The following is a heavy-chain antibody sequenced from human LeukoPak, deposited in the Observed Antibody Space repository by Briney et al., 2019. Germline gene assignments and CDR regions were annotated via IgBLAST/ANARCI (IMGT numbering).Heavy chain of an antibody. Sequence: SETLSLTCTVSGGSISSSSYYWAWIRQPPGKGLEWIGSLYYSGSTYYNPSLKSRVTISVDTSKNQFSLRLSSVTAADTAVCYCARPQTSIAVTAPDAFDIWGQGTMVTVSS. CDR2: LYYSGST. CDR3: ARPQTSIAVTAPDAFDI. V-gene: IGHV4-39*01. J-gene: IGHJ3*02. CDR1: GGSISSSSYY. D-gene: IGHD6-19*01.